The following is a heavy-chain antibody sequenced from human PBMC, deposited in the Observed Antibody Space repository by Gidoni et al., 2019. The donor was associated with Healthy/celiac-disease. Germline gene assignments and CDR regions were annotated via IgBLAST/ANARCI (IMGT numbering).Heavy chain of an antibody. V-gene: IGHV1-2*04. CDR3: ARDLSPHAVDSSGYYPYYFDY. D-gene: IGHD3-22*01. Sequence: QVQLVQSGAEVKKPGASVKVSCPASGSPFTGYYIHWVRQAPGQGLEWLGWINPNSGGTNYAQKFQGWVTMTRDTSFSTAYMELSRLRSDDTAVYYCARDLSPHAVDSSGYYPYYFDYWGQGTLVTVSS. CDR1: GSPFTGYY. J-gene: IGHJ4*02. CDR2: INPNSGGT.